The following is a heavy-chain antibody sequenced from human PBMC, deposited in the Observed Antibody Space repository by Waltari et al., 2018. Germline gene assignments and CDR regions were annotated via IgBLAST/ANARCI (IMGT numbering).Heavy chain of an antibody. J-gene: IGHJ5*02. D-gene: IGHD2-15*01. CDR2: VVPSGRT. CDR1: GDSVRSSSW. CDR3: ARDRGRGLYLDT. V-gene: IGHV4-4*02. Sequence: QLQLQESGPGLVKPSGTLSLSCAVSGDSVRSSSWWSWVRQSPQNGLAWIGQVVPSGRTNYGPSFASRVTVSVDTSNNVFSLRMTSATAADTAVYFCARDRGRGLYLDTWGPGTLVTVSP.